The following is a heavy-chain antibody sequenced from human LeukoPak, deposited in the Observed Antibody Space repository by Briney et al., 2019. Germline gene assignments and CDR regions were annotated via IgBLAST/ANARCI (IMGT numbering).Heavy chain of an antibody. J-gene: IGHJ4*02. CDR3: AKDYYYGAGSPYYVDR. D-gene: IGHD3-10*01. CDR1: GFAFSRYG. CDR2: IRFDGSNK. Sequence: PGGSLRLSCAASGFAFSRYGLHWVRQAPGKGLEWVAFIRFDGSNKYLADSVKGRFTISRDNSKNTLSLQMNSLRVEDTAVYYCAKDYYYGAGSPYYVDRWGQGPLVTVSS. V-gene: IGHV3-30*02.